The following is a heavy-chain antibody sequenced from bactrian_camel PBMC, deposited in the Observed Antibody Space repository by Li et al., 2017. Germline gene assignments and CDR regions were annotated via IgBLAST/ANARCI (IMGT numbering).Heavy chain of an antibody. J-gene: IGHJ6*01. CDR2: DYFRGGSR. D-gene: IGHD2*01. CDR1: GYIYNIGC. CDR3: AAKSGSELSCRPGSDFPY. Sequence: DVQLVESGGGSVQAGGSLRLSCVASGYIYNIGCMAWFRQVPGKEREGVALDYFRGGSRYYADSVKGRFTIYQDDAANTVYLQMDSLKPEDTAMYYCAAKSGSELSCRPGSDFPYWGQGTQVTVS. V-gene: IGHV3S40*01.